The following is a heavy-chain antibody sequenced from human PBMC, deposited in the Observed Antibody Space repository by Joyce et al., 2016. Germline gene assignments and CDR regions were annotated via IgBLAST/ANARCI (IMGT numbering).Heavy chain of an antibody. J-gene: IGHJ3*02. CDR3: AREPFMAFDI. CDR1: GFNFGAYP. V-gene: IGHV3-30*17. CDR2: IAYHGGDK. Sequence: QVQLVESGGGVVQPGRSLRLSCAASGFNFGAYPMHWVRQAPGKGLEWVAVIAYHGGDKNYADSVKGRFTISRDNSRSTLYLQMNTLGRGDTAVYYCAREPFMAFDIWGQGTVVTVFS.